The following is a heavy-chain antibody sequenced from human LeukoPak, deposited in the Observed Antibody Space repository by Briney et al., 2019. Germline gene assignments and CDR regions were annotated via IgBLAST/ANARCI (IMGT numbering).Heavy chain of an antibody. J-gene: IGHJ4*02. Sequence: ASVKVSCKASGYTFTSYDINWVRQATGQGLEWMGWMNPNSGKTPYAQKFQGRVTITRNTSITTAYMELSSLRSEDTAVYYCARAIVVAGIDFDYWGQGTQVTVSS. V-gene: IGHV1-8*03. CDR1: GYTFTSYD. D-gene: IGHD6-19*01. CDR2: MNPNSGKT. CDR3: ARAIVVAGIDFDY.